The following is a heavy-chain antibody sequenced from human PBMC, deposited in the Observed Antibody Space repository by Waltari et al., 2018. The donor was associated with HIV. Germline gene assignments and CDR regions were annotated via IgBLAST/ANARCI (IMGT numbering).Heavy chain of an antibody. V-gene: IGHV3-7*01. CDR2: IKQDGSEK. CDR3: ARRRGSYCLDY. D-gene: IGHD1-26*01. Sequence: PASGFTFSSYWMNWVRQAPGKGLEWVANIKQDGSEKYYVDSVKGRFTIARDNAKISLYLQMNSLRAEDTAVYFCARRRGSYCLDYWGQGTLVTVSS. J-gene: IGHJ4*02. CDR1: GFTFSSYW.